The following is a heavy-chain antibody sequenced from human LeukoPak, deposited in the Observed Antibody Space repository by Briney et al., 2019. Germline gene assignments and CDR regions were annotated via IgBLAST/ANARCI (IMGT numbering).Heavy chain of an antibody. CDR2: ISGSGGST. J-gene: IGHJ3*02. Sequence: GGSLRLSCAASGFTFSSYAMSWVRQAPGKGLEWVSAISGSGGSTYYADSVKGRFTISRDNSKNTLYLQMNSLRAEDTAVYYCAREGPYSSSLVYAFDIWGQGTMVTVSS. V-gene: IGHV3-23*01. CDR1: GFTFSSYA. CDR3: AREGPYSSSLVYAFDI. D-gene: IGHD6-6*01.